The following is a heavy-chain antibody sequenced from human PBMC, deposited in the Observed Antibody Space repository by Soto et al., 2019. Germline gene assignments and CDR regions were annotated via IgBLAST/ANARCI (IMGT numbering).Heavy chain of an antibody. J-gene: IGHJ4*02. V-gene: IGHV3-21*01. CDR2: ISSSSSYI. Sequence: EVQLVESGGGLVKPGGSLRLSCAASGFTFSSYSMNWVRQAPGKGLEWVSSISSSSSYIYYADSVKGRFTISRDNAKNSLYLQMNSLRAEDTAVYYCASLESDAYYFDYCGQGTLVTVSS. CDR1: GFTFSSYS. CDR3: ASLESDAYYFDY.